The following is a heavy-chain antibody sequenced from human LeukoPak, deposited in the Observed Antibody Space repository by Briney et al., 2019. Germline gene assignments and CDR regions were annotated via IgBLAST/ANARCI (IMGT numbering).Heavy chain of an antibody. CDR2: IYTSGST. D-gene: IGHD1-1*01. CDR3: ARGNWNDVNY. CDR1: GGSISSSSYY. J-gene: IGHJ4*02. Sequence: ASETVSLTCTVSGGSISSSSYYWGWIRQPPGRGRVWIGRIYTSGSTNYNPSLKSRVSISVDTSKNQFSLKLSSVTAADTAVCYCARGNWNDVNYWGQGTLVTVSS. V-gene: IGHV4-39*07.